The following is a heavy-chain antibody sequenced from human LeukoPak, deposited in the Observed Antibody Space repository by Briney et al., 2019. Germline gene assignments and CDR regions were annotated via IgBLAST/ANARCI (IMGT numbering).Heavy chain of an antibody. CDR1: GGSISSSSYY. CDR3: AAAFDY. J-gene: IGHJ4*02. V-gene: IGHV4-39*01. D-gene: IGHD6-25*01. CDR2: TYYGGDT. Sequence: KPSETLSLTCTVSGGSISSSSYYWGWIRQPPGKGLEWIGNTYYGGDTYYNPSLKSRVTISVDTSKNQFSLELNSVTAADPAVYYCAAAFDYWGQGILVTVSS.